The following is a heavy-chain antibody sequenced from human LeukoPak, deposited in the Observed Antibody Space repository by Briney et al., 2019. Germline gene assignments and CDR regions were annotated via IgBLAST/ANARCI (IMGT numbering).Heavy chain of an antibody. D-gene: IGHD2-2*01. J-gene: IGHJ5*02. Sequence: SVKVSCKASGYTFTTYAMNWVRQAPGQGLEWMGGIIPIFGTANYAQKFQGRVTITADEFTSTAYMELSSLRSEDTAVYYCARLFTPRYCSTTSCYWKGWFDPWGQGTLVTVSS. CDR3: ARLFTPRYCSTTSCYWKGWFDP. CDR1: GYTFTTYA. V-gene: IGHV1-69*13. CDR2: IIPIFGTA.